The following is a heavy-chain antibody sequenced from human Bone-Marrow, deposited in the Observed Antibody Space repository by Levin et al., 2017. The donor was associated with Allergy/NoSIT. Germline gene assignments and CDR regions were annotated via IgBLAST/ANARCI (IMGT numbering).Heavy chain of an antibody. V-gene: IGHV3-33*05. D-gene: IGHD3-10*01. J-gene: IGHJ5*02. CDR3: ARNFGDGGTFGWFDP. CDR1: GFTFNTYG. CDR2: ISYDGSSQ. Sequence: GESLKISCVASGFTFNTYGMHWVRQAPGKGLEWVAVISYDGSSQYYVDSVKGRFTISRDNSKNTLYLQMNSLRAEDTAVYYCARNFGDGGTFGWFDPWGQGTLVTVSS.